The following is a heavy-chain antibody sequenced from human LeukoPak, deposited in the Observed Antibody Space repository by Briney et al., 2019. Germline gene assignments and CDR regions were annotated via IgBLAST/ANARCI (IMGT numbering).Heavy chain of an antibody. V-gene: IGHV1-69*01. J-gene: IGHJ3*02. CDR1: GGTFSSYA. CDR3: ARLGSPKNYYGSGSYYKEEDAFDI. CDR2: IIPIFGTA. D-gene: IGHD3-10*01. Sequence: SVKVSCKASGGTFSSYAISWVRQAPGQGLECMGGIIPIFGTANYAQKLQGRVTTTADESTSTAYMELSSLRSEDTAVYYCARLGSPKNYYGSGSYYKEEDAFDIWGQGTMVTVSS.